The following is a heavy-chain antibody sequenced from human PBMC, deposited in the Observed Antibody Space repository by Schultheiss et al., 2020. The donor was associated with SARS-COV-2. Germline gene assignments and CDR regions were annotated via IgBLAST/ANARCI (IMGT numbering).Heavy chain of an antibody. V-gene: IGHV4-59*08. D-gene: IGHD6-19*01. Sequence: SETLSLTCTVSGGSIRSYYWSWIRQPPGKGLEWIGYIYNNGRTTNYSPSLKSRVTISVDTSKNQFSLKLTSVTAADTAVYYCARLNEDDSSGWYFDYWGQGTLVTVSS. CDR3: ARLNEDDSSGWYFDY. CDR1: GGSIRSYY. J-gene: IGHJ4*02. CDR2: IYNNGRTT.